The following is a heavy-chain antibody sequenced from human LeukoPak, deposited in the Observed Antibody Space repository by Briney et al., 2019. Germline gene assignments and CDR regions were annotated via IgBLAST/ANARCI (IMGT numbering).Heavy chain of an antibody. V-gene: IGHV6-1*01. CDR2: TYHRSKWYN. CDR3: ARDEVGEENFFDH. CDR1: GDRVSSNSAA. J-gene: IGHJ4*02. Sequence: SQTLSLTCAISGDRVSSNSAAWNWIRQSPSRGLEWLGRTYHRSKWYNDYAASVKSRITINADTSKNQVSLQLNSVTPDDAAVYYCARDEVGEENFFDHWGQGTLVTVSS. D-gene: IGHD1-26*01.